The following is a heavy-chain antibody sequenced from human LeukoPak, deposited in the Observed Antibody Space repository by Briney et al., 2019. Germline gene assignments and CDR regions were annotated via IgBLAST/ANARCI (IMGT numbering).Heavy chain of an antibody. CDR2: ISAYNGNT. CDR3: ARGGDRITIFGVDKIGDAFDI. Sequence: ASVKVSCKASGYTFTSYGISWVRQAPGQGLEWMGWISAYNGNTNYAQKLQGRVTMTTDTSTSTAYMELRSLRSDDTAVYYCARGGDRITIFGVDKIGDAFDIWGQGTMVTVSS. D-gene: IGHD3-3*01. V-gene: IGHV1-18*01. CDR1: GYTFTSYG. J-gene: IGHJ3*02.